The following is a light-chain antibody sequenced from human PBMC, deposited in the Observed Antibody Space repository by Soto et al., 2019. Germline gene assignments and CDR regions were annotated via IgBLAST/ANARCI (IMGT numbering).Light chain of an antibody. CDR1: QTISSW. CDR3: QQYNSAWT. V-gene: IGKV1-5*03. CDR2: KAS. J-gene: IGKJ1*01. Sequence: DIQMTQSPSTLSGSVGDRVTITCRASQTISSWLAWYQQKPGKAPKLLIYKASSLESGVPSRFSGSGSGTEFTLTISSLQPDDFATYYCQQYNSAWTFGQGTQVDIK.